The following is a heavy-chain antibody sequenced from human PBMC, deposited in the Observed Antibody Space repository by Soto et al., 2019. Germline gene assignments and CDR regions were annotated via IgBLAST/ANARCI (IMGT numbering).Heavy chain of an antibody. CDR3: ARDGEYSSSWYAWFDP. D-gene: IGHD6-13*01. Sequence: GGSLRLSCAASGFTFSSYAMHWVRQAPGKGLEWVAVISYDGSNKYYADSVKGRFTISRDNSKNTLYLQMNSLRAEDTAVYYSARDGEYSSSWYAWFDPWGQGTLVTVSS. V-gene: IGHV3-30-3*01. CDR1: GFTFSSYA. CDR2: ISYDGSNK. J-gene: IGHJ5*02.